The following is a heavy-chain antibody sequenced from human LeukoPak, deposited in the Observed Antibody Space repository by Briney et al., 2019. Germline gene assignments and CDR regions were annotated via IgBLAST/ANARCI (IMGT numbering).Heavy chain of an antibody. Sequence: SQTLSLTCTVSGGFISSGGYYWNWIRQHPGKGLEWIGYIYYSGSTYYNPSLMSRVTISVDTAKNQFSLKLSSVTAADTAVYYCARASYYDRSLANGFDIWGQGTMVTVSS. CDR1: GGFISSGGYY. CDR3: ARASYYDRSLANGFDI. CDR2: IYYSGST. J-gene: IGHJ3*02. D-gene: IGHD3-22*01. V-gene: IGHV4-31*03.